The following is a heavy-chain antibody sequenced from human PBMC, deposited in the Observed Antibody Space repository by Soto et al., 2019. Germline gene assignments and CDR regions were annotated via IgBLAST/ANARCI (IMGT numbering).Heavy chain of an antibody. Sequence: GESLKICCKGSGYSFTSYWISWVRQMPGKGLEWMGRIDPSDSYTNYSPSFQGHVTISADKSISTAYLQWSSLKASDTAMYYCARPGIAAAGTNYWGQGTLVTVSS. V-gene: IGHV5-10-1*01. CDR3: ARPGIAAAGTNY. J-gene: IGHJ4*02. CDR1: GYSFTSYW. D-gene: IGHD6-13*01. CDR2: IDPSDSYT.